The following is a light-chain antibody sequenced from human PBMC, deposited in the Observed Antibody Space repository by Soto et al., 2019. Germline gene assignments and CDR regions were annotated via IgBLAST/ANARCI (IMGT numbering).Light chain of an antibody. Sequence: EIVLMQSPGTLSLSPGERATLSCRASQTLRRSYLAWYQQKPGQAPRVLIYGASSRAAGIPDMFSGSGSGTDFSLIISRLEPEDSAVYYCHQYDNAPQTFGQGTKVEIK. CDR2: GAS. CDR1: QTLRRSY. CDR3: HQYDNAPQT. J-gene: IGKJ2*01. V-gene: IGKV3-20*01.